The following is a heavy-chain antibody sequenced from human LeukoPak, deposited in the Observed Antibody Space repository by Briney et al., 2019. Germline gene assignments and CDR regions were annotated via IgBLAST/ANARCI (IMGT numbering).Heavy chain of an antibody. J-gene: IGHJ4*02. CDR2: TYLGDSDT. V-gene: IGHV5-51*01. D-gene: IGHD3-22*01. CDR1: GHRFSIYW. Sequence: GESLKISCEGSGHRFSIYWIAWVRQMPGKGLEWMGMTYLGDSDTRYSPSFQGQVTISADKSISTAYLQWGSLKSSGTAMYNFARRRSSDSHFDYWGQGTLVTVSS. CDR3: ARRRSSDSHFDY.